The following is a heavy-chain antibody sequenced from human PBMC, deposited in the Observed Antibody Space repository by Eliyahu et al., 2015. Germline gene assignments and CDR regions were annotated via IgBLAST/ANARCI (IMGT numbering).Heavy chain of an antibody. D-gene: IGHD1-14*01. J-gene: IGHJ4*02. CDR1: GFTVSSNY. CDR2: IYSGGST. V-gene: IGHV3-66*01. CDR3: ARETPLTGIDY. Sequence: VQLVVSGGGLVQPGGSLXXSCAXSGFTVSSNYMXWVRQAPGKGLEWVSVIYSGGSTYYADSVKGRFTISRDNSKNTLYLQMNSLRAEDTAVYYCARETPLTGIDYWGQGTLVTVSS.